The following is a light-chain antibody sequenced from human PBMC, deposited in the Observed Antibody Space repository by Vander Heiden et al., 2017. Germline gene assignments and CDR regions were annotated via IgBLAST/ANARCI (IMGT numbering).Light chain of an antibody. Sequence: QSVLTQPPSVSAAPGQRVTISCTGSSSNIGAGYDVHGYQQRPGTAPKLLIYGNSKRPAGVPDRFAGSKSGTSASLAITGLQAEDEAEYYCQSYDSSLSGYVVVGGGTKLTVL. CDR3: QSYDSSLSGYVV. V-gene: IGLV1-40*01. CDR2: GNS. CDR1: SSNIGAGYD. J-gene: IGLJ2*01.